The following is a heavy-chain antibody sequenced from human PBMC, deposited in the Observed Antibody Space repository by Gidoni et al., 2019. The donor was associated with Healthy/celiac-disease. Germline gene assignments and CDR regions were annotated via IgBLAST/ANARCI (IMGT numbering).Heavy chain of an antibody. CDR2: RWYDGSNK. V-gene: IGHV3-33*01. CDR3: ARDSKDPVVITTAYFDY. D-gene: IGHD3-22*01. Sequence: QVQLVASAGGVVQPGRSLRLSCAASGFTFRLYGMHWFRQAPGKGLEWVAVRWYDGSNKYYADSVKGRFTISRDNSKNTLYLQMNSLRAEDTAVYYCARDSKDPVVITTAYFDYWGQGTLVTVSS. J-gene: IGHJ4*02. CDR1: GFTFRLYG.